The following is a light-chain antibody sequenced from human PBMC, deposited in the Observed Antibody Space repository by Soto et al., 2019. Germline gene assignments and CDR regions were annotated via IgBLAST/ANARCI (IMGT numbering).Light chain of an antibody. CDR2: EAS. V-gene: IGKV3-20*01. CDR1: QGVSRDY. J-gene: IGKJ1*01. Sequence: TQSTGSLSLSNGVRDTVPYRSFQGVSRDYLAWYQQIPGQPPRLLIYEASTRAIGIPDRFSGSGSGTEFTLTISRLEAEDFAVYFCQHFGNSPLWTFGQGTGVDIK. CDR3: QHFGNSPLWT.